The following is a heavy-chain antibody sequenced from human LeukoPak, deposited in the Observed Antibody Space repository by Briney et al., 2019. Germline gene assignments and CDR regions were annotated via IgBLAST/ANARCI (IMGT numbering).Heavy chain of an antibody. J-gene: IGHJ6*02. CDR1: GYTFTSYY. D-gene: IGHD2-15*01. Sequence: SVKVSCKASGYTFTSYYIYWVRQAPGQGLEWMGGIIPIFGTANYAQKFQGRVTITADESTSTAYMELSSLRSEDTAVYYCARPTGGIVVGEGMDVWGQGTTVTVSS. V-gene: IGHV1-69*13. CDR3: ARPTGGIVVGEGMDV. CDR2: IIPIFGTA.